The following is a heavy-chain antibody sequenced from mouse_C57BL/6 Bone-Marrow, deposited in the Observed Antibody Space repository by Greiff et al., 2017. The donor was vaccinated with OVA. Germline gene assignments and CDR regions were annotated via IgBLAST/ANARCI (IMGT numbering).Heavy chain of an antibody. V-gene: IGHV1-18*01. Sequence: EVKLQESGPELVKPGASVKIPCKASGYTFTDYNMDWVKQSHGKSLEWIGDINPNNGGTIYNQKFKGKATLTVDKSSSTAYMELRSLTSEDTAVYYCARRGFYYGSSYHAMDYWGQGTSVTVSS. CDR3: ARRGFYYGSSYHAMDY. J-gene: IGHJ4*01. D-gene: IGHD1-1*01. CDR2: INPNNGGT. CDR1: GYTFTDYN.